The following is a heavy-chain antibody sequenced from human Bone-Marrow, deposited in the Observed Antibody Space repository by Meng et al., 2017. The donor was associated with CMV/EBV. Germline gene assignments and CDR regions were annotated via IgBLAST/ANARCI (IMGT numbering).Heavy chain of an antibody. Sequence: ASVKVSCKASGYTFTSYGISWVRQAPGQGLEWMGWINPNSGGTNYAQKFQGRVTMTRDMSISTAYMELSRLRSDDTAVYYCARVSGYCSGGTCPFDYWGQGTLVTVSS. CDR2: INPNSGGT. CDR3: ARVSGYCSGGTCPFDY. CDR1: GYTFTSYG. D-gene: IGHD2-15*01. V-gene: IGHV1-2*02. J-gene: IGHJ4*02.